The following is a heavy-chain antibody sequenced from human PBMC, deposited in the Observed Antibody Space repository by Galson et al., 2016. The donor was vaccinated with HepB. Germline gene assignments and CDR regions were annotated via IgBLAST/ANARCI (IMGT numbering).Heavy chain of an antibody. CDR1: GFTFSSYA. D-gene: IGHD2-8*01. V-gene: IGHV3-21*01. CDR2: ISSSSTYI. CDR3: AREGKDIVLMVYATKDYYGMDV. J-gene: IGHJ6*02. Sequence: SLRLSCAASGFTFSSYAMSWVRQAPGKGLQWVSSISSSSTYIYYADSVKGRFTISRDNSKNTLYLQMNSLRAEDTAVYYCAREGKDIVLMVYATKDYYGMDVWGQGTTVTVSS.